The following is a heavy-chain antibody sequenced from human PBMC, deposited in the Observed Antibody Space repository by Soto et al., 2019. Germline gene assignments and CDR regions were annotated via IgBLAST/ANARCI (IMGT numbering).Heavy chain of an antibody. V-gene: IGHV1-18*01. CDR1: GYTFTSSG. J-gene: IGHJ6*02. D-gene: IGHD6-6*01. CDR3: ERDGDRGRYSSSFTYYYYGMDV. Sequence: ASVKVSCKASGYTFTSSGISWVRQAPDQGLEWMGWISAYNGNTNYAQKLQGRVTMTTDTSTSTAYMELRSLRSDDTAVYYCERDGDRGRYSSSFTYYYYGMDVWGQGTTVTVSS. CDR2: ISAYNGNT.